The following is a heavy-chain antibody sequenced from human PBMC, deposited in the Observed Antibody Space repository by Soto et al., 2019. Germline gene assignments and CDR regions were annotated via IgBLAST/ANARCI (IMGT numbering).Heavy chain of an antibody. D-gene: IGHD2-2*01. CDR2: IIPISDTT. J-gene: IGHJ6*02. CDR1: GGTFSSYA. CDR3: ARSQGSSTSLEIYYYYYYGMDV. V-gene: IGHV1-69*01. Sequence: QVQLVQSGAEVKKPGSSVKVSCKASGGTFSSYAISWVRQAPGQGLEWVGGIIPISDTTNYAQKFPGRVTTTADESTSTAYMELSSLRSEDTAVYYCARSQGSSTSLEIYYYYYYGMDVWGQGTTVTVSS.